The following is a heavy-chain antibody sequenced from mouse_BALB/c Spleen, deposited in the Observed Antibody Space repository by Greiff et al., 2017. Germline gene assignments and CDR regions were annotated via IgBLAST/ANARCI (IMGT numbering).Heavy chain of an antibody. V-gene: IGHV5-6-3*01. Sequence: EVQLVESGGGLVQPGGSLKLSCAASGFTFSSYGMSWVRQTPDKRLELVATINSNGGSTYYPDSVKGRFTISRDNAKNTLYLQMSSLKSEDTAMYYCARSPNGWFAYWGQGTLVTVSA. CDR1: GFTFSSYG. CDR3: ARSPNGWFAY. J-gene: IGHJ3*01. D-gene: IGHD4-1*01. CDR2: INSNGGST.